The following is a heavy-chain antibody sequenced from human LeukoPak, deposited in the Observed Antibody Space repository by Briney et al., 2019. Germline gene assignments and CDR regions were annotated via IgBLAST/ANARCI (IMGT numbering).Heavy chain of an antibody. J-gene: IGHJ5*02. CDR3: AKDWWELAP. CDR2: ISGNGGST. CDR1: GFTSSSYA. V-gene: IGHV3-23*01. Sequence: GGSLRLSCAASGFTSSSYAMTWVRQAPGKGLEWVSAISGNGGSTYYADSVKGRFIISRDDSKNTLYLQMNSLRAEDTAVYYCAKDWWELAPWGQGTLVTVSS. D-gene: IGHD1-26*01.